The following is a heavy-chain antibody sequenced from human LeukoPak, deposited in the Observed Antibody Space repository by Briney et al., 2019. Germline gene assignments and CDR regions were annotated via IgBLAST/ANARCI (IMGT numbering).Heavy chain of an antibody. V-gene: IGHV3-33*01. D-gene: IGHD1-7*01. CDR2: AWYDGSTK. J-gene: IGHJ4*02. Sequence: GGSLRLSCAASGFTSSSYGMHWVRQAPGKGLEWVAVAWYDGSTKYYADSVKGRFTISRDNSKNTLYLQMNSLRAEDTAIYYCARGANNWNYRSYFDFRGQGTLVTVSS. CDR3: ARGANNWNYRSYFDF. CDR1: GFTSSSYG.